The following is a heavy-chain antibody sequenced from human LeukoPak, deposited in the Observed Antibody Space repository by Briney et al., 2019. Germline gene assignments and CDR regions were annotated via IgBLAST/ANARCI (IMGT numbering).Heavy chain of an antibody. CDR1: GFDFSSNW. V-gene: IGHV3-74*01. J-gene: IGHJ4*02. CDR2: IKSDGSSV. Sequence: GGSLRLSCAASGFDFSSNWMHWVRHAPGQGLVWVSRIKSDGSSVDYADSVKGRFTISRDNAKNTLYLQMNSLRAEDMAVYYCVRDGVGAPPFDYWGQGALVTVSS. CDR3: VRDGVGAPPFDY. D-gene: IGHD1-26*01.